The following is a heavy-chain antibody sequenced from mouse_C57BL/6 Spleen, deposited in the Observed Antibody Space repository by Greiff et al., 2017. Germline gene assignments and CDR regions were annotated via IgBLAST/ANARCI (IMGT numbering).Heavy chain of an antibody. CDR3: ARLGNWAWFAY. V-gene: IGHV1-80*01. D-gene: IGHD4-1*01. CDR1: GYAFSSYW. J-gene: IGHJ3*01. CDR2: IYPGDGDT. Sequence: QVQLQQSGAELVKPGASVKISCKASGYAFSSYWMNWVKQRPGKGLEWIGQIYPGDGDTNYTGKFTGKATLTADKSSSTAYMQLSSLTSEDSAVYFCARLGNWAWFAYWGQGTLVTVSA.